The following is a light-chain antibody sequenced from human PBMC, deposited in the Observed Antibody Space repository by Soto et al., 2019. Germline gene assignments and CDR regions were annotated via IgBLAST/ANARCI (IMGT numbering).Light chain of an antibody. V-gene: IGKV1-5*01. CDR1: QSISSW. CDR3: QQYTSYPWT. J-gene: IGKJ1*01. CDR2: DAS. Sequence: DIQMTQSPSTLSASVGDRVTITCRASQSISSWLAWYQQKPGKAPKLLIYDASSLESGFPSRFSGGGSGTEFTLTISSLQHDDFATYYCQQYTSYPWTFGQGTKVEIK.